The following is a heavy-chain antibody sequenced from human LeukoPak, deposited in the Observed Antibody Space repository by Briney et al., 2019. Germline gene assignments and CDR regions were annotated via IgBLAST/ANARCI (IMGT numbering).Heavy chain of an antibody. CDR3: AKVSQPYDFWSGYSGNMDV. CDR1: GFTFSSSA. D-gene: IGHD3-3*01. CDR2: ISGSGGST. Sequence: GGSLRLSCAASGFTFSSSAMSWVRQAPGKGLEWVSAISGSGGSTYYADSVKGRFTISRDNSKNTLYLQMNSLRAEDTAVYYCAKVSQPYDFWSGYSGNMDVWGQGTTVTVSS. V-gene: IGHV3-23*01. J-gene: IGHJ6*02.